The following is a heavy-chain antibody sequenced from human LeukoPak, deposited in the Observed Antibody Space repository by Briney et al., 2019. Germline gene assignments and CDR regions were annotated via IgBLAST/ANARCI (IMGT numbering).Heavy chain of an antibody. V-gene: IGHV4-61*05. CDR2: IYYSGST. CDR1: GGSISSSSYY. Sequence: SETLSLTCTVSGGSISSSSYYWGWIRQPPGKGLEWIGYIYYSGSTNYNPSLKSRVTISVDTSKNQFSLKLSSVTAADTAVYYCARARSYCGGDCPSFDYWGQGTLVTVSS. J-gene: IGHJ4*02. D-gene: IGHD2-21*02. CDR3: ARARSYCGGDCPSFDY.